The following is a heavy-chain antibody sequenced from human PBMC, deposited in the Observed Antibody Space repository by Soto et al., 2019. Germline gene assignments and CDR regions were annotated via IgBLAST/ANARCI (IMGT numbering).Heavy chain of an antibody. V-gene: IGHV4-30-2*01. CDR3: VRVVPYDSSGYPGLAWFDP. CDR2: IYHSGST. J-gene: IGHJ5*02. Sequence: SETLSLTCAVSGGSISSGGYSWSWIRQPPGKGLEWIGYIYHSGSTYYNPSLKSRVTISVDRSKNQFSLKLSSVTAADTAVYFCVRVVPYDSSGYPGLAWFDPWGQGTLVTVSS. D-gene: IGHD3-22*01. CDR1: GGSISSGGYS.